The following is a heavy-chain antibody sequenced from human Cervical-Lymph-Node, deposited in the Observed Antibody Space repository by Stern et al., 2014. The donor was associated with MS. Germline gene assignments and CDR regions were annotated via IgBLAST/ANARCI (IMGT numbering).Heavy chain of an antibody. CDR3: ARSSGASGDAMDV. D-gene: IGHD2-15*01. Sequence: VQLVESGGGLLQPGGALRLSCGASGFTFSTYWLHWVRQGPGKGLVCVSRINSGGNSKSYTDSVRGRFTISRDNAKNTVDLQMTSLRAEDTAVYYCARSSGASGDAMDVWGQGTTVTVSS. CDR2: INSGGNSK. CDR1: GFTFSTYW. J-gene: IGHJ6*02. V-gene: IGHV3-74*01.